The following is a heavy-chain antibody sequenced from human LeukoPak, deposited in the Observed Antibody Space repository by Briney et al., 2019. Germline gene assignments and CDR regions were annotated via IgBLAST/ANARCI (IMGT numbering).Heavy chain of an antibody. J-gene: IGHJ4*02. D-gene: IGHD3-22*01. Sequence: PGGSLRLSCAASGFTSSNAWMSWVRQAPGKGLEWVGRIKSKTDGGTTDYAAPVKGRFTISRDDSKNTLYLQMNSLKTEDTAVYYCLYYYDSSGYYPLGYWGQGTLVTVSS. V-gene: IGHV3-15*01. CDR1: GFTSSNAW. CDR3: LYYYDSSGYYPLGY. CDR2: IKSKTDGGTT.